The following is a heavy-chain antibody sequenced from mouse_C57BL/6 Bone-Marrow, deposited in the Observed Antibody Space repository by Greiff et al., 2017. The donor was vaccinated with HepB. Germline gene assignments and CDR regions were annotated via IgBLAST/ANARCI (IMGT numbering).Heavy chain of an antibody. Sequence: EVKVVESGPGMVKPSQSLSLTCTVTGYSITSGYDWHWIRHFPGNKLEWMGYISYSGSTNYNPSLKSRISITHDTSKNHFFLKLNSVTTEDTATYYCARGTAQATFAYWGQGTLVTVSA. CDR3: ARGTAQATFAY. V-gene: IGHV3-1*01. J-gene: IGHJ3*01. D-gene: IGHD3-2*02. CDR1: GYSITSGYD. CDR2: ISYSGST.